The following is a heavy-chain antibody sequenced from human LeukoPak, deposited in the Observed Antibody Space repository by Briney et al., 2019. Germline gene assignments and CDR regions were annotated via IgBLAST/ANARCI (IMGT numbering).Heavy chain of an antibody. D-gene: IGHD3-16*01. Sequence: GGSLRLSCAASGFIVSNFYMAWARQAPGKGLEWVSVFSSGGDTYYAESVKGRFTIYRDNSKNTLYLQISSLRAEDTAVYYCARVALYALDVWGQGTVVTVSS. CDR1: GFIVSNFY. J-gene: IGHJ3*01. V-gene: IGHV3-53*01. CDR2: FSSGGDT. CDR3: ARVALYALDV.